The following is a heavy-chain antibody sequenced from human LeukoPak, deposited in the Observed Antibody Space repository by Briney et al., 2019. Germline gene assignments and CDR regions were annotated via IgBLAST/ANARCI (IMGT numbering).Heavy chain of an antibody. Sequence: GGSLRLSCAASGFTVSSNYMSWVRQAPGKGLEWVSVIYSGGSAYHADSVKGRFTISRDNSKNTLYLQMNSLRAEDTAVYYCARVGATNFDYWGQGTLVTVSS. J-gene: IGHJ4*02. CDR2: IYSGGSA. CDR3: ARVGATNFDY. V-gene: IGHV3-66*01. CDR1: GFTVSSNY. D-gene: IGHD1-26*01.